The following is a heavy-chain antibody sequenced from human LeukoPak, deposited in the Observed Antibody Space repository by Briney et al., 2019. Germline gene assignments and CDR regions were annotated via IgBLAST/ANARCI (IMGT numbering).Heavy chain of an antibody. CDR3: ARHRCSGGSCYPMNWFDP. CDR1: GGSISSGGYS. V-gene: IGHV4-30-4*07. CDR2: IYYSGST. Sequence: SETLSLTCAVSGGSISSGGYSWSWIRQPPGKGLEWIGYIYYSGSTYYNPSLKSRVTISVDTSKNQFSLKLNSVTAADTAVYYCARHRCSGGSCYPMNWFDPWGQGTLVTVSS. J-gene: IGHJ5*02. D-gene: IGHD2-15*01.